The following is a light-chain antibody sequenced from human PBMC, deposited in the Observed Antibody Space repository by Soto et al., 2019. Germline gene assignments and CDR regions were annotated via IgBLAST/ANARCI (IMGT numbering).Light chain of an antibody. CDR2: GAS. Sequence: EIVLTQSPGTLSLSPGERATLSCRASQSVSSTYLAWYQQKPGQAPRLLIYGASNRATGIPNRFSSSGAGKVFTITSSRLEHEVFAVYYCQQYGSSATFGQGTKVDIK. J-gene: IGKJ1*01. V-gene: IGKV3-20*01. CDR3: QQYGSSAT. CDR1: QSVSSTY.